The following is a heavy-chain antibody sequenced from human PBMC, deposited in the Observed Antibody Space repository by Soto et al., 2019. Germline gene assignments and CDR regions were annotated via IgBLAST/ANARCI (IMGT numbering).Heavy chain of an antibody. Sequence: SEILSLTCTVSGGSISSYYWSWIRQPPGKGLEWIGYIYYSGSTNYNPSLKSRVTISVDTSKNQFSLKLSSVTAADTAVYYCARDKLEPDYGMDVWGQGTTVTVSS. J-gene: IGHJ6*02. CDR1: GGSISSYY. CDR2: IYYSGST. D-gene: IGHD1-1*01. CDR3: ARDKLEPDYGMDV. V-gene: IGHV4-59*01.